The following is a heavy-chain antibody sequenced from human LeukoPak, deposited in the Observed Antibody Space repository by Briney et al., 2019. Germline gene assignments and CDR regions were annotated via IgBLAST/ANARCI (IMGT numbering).Heavy chain of an antibody. J-gene: IGHJ4*02. Sequence: GGSLRLSCAASGFTFSTHWMKWVRQAPGKGLEWVATIKDDGGEKFYVDSVKGRFTISRDNARNSLYLQMNSLRADDTAVYYCARSGPLHSFDYWGQGILVTVSP. CDR1: GFTFSTHW. V-gene: IGHV3-7*01. D-gene: IGHD2-21*01. CDR3: ARSGPLHSFDY. CDR2: IKDDGGEK.